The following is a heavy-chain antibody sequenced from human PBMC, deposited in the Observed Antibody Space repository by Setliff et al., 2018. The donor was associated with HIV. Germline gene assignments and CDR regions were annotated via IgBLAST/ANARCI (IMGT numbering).Heavy chain of an antibody. CDR1: GYTFTSYG. D-gene: IGHD3-22*01. Sequence: ASVKVSCKASGYTFTSYGISWVRQAPGQGLEWMGWISAYNGNTNYAQKLQGRVTMTTDTSTSTAYMELRSLRSDDTAVYYCARDGEYYYDSSGPVFDPWGQGTRVTVPS. J-gene: IGHJ5*02. CDR2: ISAYNGNT. CDR3: ARDGEYYYDSSGPVFDP. V-gene: IGHV1-18*01.